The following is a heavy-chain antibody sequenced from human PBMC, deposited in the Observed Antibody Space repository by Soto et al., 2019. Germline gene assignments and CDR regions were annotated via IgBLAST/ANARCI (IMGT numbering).Heavy chain of an antibody. Sequence: QVQLVQSGAEEKKPGASVKVSCKASGYTFTSYAMHWVRQAPGQRLEWMGWINAGNGNTKYSQKFQGRVTITRDTSASTAYRELSSLRSEDTAVYYCARAWVVVTAPYYWGQGTLVTVSS. J-gene: IGHJ4*02. CDR3: ARAWVVVTAPYY. CDR2: INAGNGNT. CDR1: GYTFTSYA. D-gene: IGHD2-21*02. V-gene: IGHV1-3*05.